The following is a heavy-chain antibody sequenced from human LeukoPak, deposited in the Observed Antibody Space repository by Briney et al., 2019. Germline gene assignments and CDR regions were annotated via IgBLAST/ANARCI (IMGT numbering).Heavy chain of an antibody. Sequence: GGSLRLSCAASGFTFSSYWMSWVRQAPGKGLEWVANIKQDGSEKYYVDSVKGRFTISRDNAKNSLYLQMNSLRAEDTAVYYCARVPQSAKRDWYFDLWGRGTLVTVSS. CDR2: IKQDGSEK. J-gene: IGHJ2*01. D-gene: IGHD1-1*01. V-gene: IGHV3-7*01. CDR3: ARVPQSAKRDWYFDL. CDR1: GFTFSSYW.